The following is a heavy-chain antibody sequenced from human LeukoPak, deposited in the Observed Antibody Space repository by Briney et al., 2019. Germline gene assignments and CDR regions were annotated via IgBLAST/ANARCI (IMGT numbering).Heavy chain of an antibody. J-gene: IGHJ3*01. D-gene: IGHD3-22*01. CDR3: ARPNITSYYDSRGYDAFDV. Sequence: KHGESLKVSCKGSGYRLNAYWIAWVRQMPGKGLEWMGIIYPDDSDTRYSPSFQGQVTISADKSVRTAYLQWSSLKASDTAMYYCARPNITSYYDSRGYDAFDVWGQGTMVTVSS. V-gene: IGHV5-51*01. CDR2: IYPDDSDT. CDR1: GYRLNAYW.